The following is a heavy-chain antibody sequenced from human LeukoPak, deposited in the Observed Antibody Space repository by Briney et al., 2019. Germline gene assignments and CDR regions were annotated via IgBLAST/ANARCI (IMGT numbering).Heavy chain of an antibody. CDR1: GFTFSDYY. V-gene: IGHV3-11*04. D-gene: IGHD7-27*01. Sequence: PGGSLRLSCAASGFTFSDYYMSWIRQAPGKGLEWVSYISSSSSTIYYADSVKGRFTISRDNAKNSLYLQMNSLRAEDTAVYYCARDMTSLGMYYYGMDVWGQGTTVTVSS. CDR3: ARDMTSLGMYYYGMDV. J-gene: IGHJ6*02. CDR2: ISSSSSTI.